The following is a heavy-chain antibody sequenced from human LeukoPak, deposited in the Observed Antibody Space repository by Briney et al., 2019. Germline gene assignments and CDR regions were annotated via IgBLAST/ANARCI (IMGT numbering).Heavy chain of an antibody. J-gene: IGHJ4*02. CDR1: GFSFSAYG. CDR2: IWYDASNK. V-gene: IGHV3-30*02. Sequence: PRGSLSLTYATSGFSFSAYGIHWVRQAPGKGLEWVAYIWYDASNKDYASSVKGRFTISRDSSKSIVYLQMNSLRPEDTAVYYCVRDLLVLPLKYFDFWGQRSLVTVSS. CDR3: VRDLLVLPLKYFDF.